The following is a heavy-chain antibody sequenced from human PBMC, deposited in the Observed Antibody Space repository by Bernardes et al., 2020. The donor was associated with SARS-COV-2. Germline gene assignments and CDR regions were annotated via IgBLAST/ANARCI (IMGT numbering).Heavy chain of an antibody. Sequence: GRSLRLSCAASGVTFRSYCMHWVRQAPGQVPEWVAFMLYDGSTKFHAESVKGRFAISRDNSKNMLFLQMNSLRVEDTAVYYCARRLCTASACHSNFYGMGVWGPGTTVTVSS. CDR2: MLYDGSTK. D-gene: IGHD2-21*02. V-gene: IGHV3-33*01. CDR3: ARRLCTASACHSNFYGMGV. J-gene: IGHJ6*02. CDR1: GVTFRSYC.